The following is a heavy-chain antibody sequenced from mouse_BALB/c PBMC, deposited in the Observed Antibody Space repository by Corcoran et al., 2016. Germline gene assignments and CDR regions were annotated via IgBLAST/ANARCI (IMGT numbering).Heavy chain of an antibody. CDR2: INTETGEP. J-gene: IGHJ3*01. CDR3: ARSPSTAWFAY. Sequence: QIQLVQSGPELKKPGETVKISCKASGYTFTDYSMHWVKQAPGKGLKWMGWINTETGEPTYADDFKGRFAFSLETSASTAYLQINNLKNEDTATYVCARSPSTAWFAYWGQGTLVTVSA. CDR1: GYTFTDYS. V-gene: IGHV9-2-1*01.